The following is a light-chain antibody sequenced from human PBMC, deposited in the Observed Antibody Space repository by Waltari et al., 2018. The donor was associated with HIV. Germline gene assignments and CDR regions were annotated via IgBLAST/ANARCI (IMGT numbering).Light chain of an antibody. Sequence: QSALTQHSSVSGSPGQSITISCTGTSSNVGGYNSFSWYQQHPGNALNLLIYEGSNRPDGISSRFAVSKYGNTASLTISGLQAEDEADYYCTSYTSSGTLYVFGTGTKVTVL. J-gene: IGLJ1*01. CDR2: EGS. CDR1: SSNVGGYNS. CDR3: TSYTSSGTLYV. V-gene: IGLV2-14*01.